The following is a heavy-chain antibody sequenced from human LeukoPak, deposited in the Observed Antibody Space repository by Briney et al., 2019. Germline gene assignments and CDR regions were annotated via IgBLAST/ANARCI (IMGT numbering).Heavy chain of an antibody. Sequence: TSETLSLTCTVSGGSLSIGSYYWSWIRQPPGKGLEWNGYIYYSGSTNYNPSLKSRVTISVDTSKNQFSLKLSSVTAADTAVYYCARDFSGSPSEDDGMDVWGKGTTVTVSS. D-gene: IGHD5-12*01. CDR3: ARDFSGSPSEDDGMDV. J-gene: IGHJ6*04. CDR1: GGSLSIGSYY. CDR2: IYYSGST. V-gene: IGHV4-61*01.